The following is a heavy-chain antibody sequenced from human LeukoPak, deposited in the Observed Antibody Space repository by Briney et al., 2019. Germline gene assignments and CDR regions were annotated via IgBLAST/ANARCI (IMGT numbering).Heavy chain of an antibody. Sequence: GGSLRLSCAASGFTVSSNYMSWVRQAPGKGLEWVSVIYSGGSTYYADSVKGRFTISRDNSKNTLYLQMNSLRAEDTAVYYCAYRDYYYGMDVWGQGTTVTVSS. CDR1: GFTVSSNY. V-gene: IGHV3-53*01. CDR2: IYSGGST. J-gene: IGHJ6*02. CDR3: AYRDYYYGMDV. D-gene: IGHD1-26*01.